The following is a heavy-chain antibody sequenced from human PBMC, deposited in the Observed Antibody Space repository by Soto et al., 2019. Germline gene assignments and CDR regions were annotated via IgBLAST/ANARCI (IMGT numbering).Heavy chain of an antibody. V-gene: IGHV4-34*01. CDR3: ARPYGDYPTRRSNWFDP. CDR2: INHSGST. Sequence: QVQLQQWGAGLLKPSETLSLTCAVYGGSFSGYYWSWIRQPPGKGLEWIGEINHSGSTNYNPSHKSRVNISVATSKNQFYLKLSSVTAADTAVYYCARPYGDYPTRRSNWFDPWGQGTLVTVSS. CDR1: GGSFSGYY. J-gene: IGHJ5*02. D-gene: IGHD4-17*01.